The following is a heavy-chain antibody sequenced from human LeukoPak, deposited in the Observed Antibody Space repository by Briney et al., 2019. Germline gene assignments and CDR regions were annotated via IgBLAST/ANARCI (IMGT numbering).Heavy chain of an antibody. V-gene: IGHV3-9*01. CDR1: GFTFDDYA. CDR2: ISWNSGSI. D-gene: IGHD6-19*01. J-gene: IGHJ4*02. Sequence: PGGSLRLSCAASGFTFDDYAMHWVRQAPGKGLEWVSGISWNSGSIGYADSVKGRFTISRDNAKNSLYLQMNNLRAEDAAVYYCATSSDWPYYFHYWGQGTLVTVSS. CDR3: ATSSDWPYYFHY.